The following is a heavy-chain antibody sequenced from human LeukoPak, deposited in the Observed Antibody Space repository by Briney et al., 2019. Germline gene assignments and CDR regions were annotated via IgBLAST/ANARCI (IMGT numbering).Heavy chain of an antibody. V-gene: IGHV1-18*01. CDR2: ISAYNGNT. J-gene: IGHJ4*02. CDR3: ARAYDSSGYYYPNFDY. CDR1: GYTFTSYG. Sequence: ASVKVSCKDSGYTFTSYGISWVRQAPGQGLEWVGWISAYNGNTNYAQKLQGRVTMTTDTSTSTAYMELRSLRSDDTAVYYCARAYDSSGYYYPNFDYWGQGTLVTVSS. D-gene: IGHD3-22*01.